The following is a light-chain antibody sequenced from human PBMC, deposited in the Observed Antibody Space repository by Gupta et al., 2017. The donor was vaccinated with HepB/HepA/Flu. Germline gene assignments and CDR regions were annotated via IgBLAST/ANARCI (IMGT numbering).Light chain of an antibody. V-gene: IGKV3-11*01. CDR2: DAS. CDR3: QQRSTWLRI. Sequence: EVVLTQSPSTLSLSPCERATLSCRASQSVGNSLAWYQHKPGQSPRLLIYDASTRATGFPARFSGGGYGTEFTLTITSRQPEDFAVYYCQQRSTWLRIFGQGTXVEIK. J-gene: IGKJ2*01. CDR1: QSVGNS.